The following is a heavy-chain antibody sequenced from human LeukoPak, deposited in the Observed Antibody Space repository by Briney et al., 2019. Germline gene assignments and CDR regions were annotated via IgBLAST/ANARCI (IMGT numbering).Heavy chain of an antibody. CDR1: GYTFTSSY. Sequence: ASVKVSCKASGYTFTSSYIHWVRQAPAQGLEWMGIINPSGGSTSYAQEFQGRVTMTRDTSTSPVYMELSSLRSEDTAVYYCARGGTSRGFDPWGQGTLVTVSS. CDR3: ARGGTSRGFDP. J-gene: IGHJ5*02. D-gene: IGHD6-6*01. V-gene: IGHV1-46*01. CDR2: INPSGGST.